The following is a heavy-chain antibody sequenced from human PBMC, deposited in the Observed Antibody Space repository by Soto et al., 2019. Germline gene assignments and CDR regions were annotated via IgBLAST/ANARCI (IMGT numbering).Heavy chain of an antibody. CDR3: ARDGVEYSGYDWAAFDI. V-gene: IGHV1-46*03. D-gene: IGHD5-12*01. Sequence: GASVKVSCKASGYTFTSYCMHWVRQAPGQGLEWMGIINPSGGSTSYAQKFQGRVTMTRDTSTSTVYMELSSLRSEDTAVYYCARDGVEYSGYDWAAFDIWGQGTMVTVSS. CDR2: INPSGGST. CDR1: GYTFTSYC. J-gene: IGHJ3*02.